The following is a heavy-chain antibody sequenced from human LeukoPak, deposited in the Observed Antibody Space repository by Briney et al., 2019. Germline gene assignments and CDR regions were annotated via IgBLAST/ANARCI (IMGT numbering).Heavy chain of an antibody. Sequence: SETLSLTCNVSGASISSGDYHWNWIRQPPGKGLEWIGFIHDSGTTYYNPSLKSRVTISRDMSKNQLSLMLSSVTAADTAVYYCARGFGAGNYYYGWFDPWGQGTLVSVS. CDR3: ARGFGAGNYYYGWFDP. CDR1: GASISSGDYH. D-gene: IGHD3-10*01. CDR2: IHDSGTT. J-gene: IGHJ5*02. V-gene: IGHV4-30-4*01.